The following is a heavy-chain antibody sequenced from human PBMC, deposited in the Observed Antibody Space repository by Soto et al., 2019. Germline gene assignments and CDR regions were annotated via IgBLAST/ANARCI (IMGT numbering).Heavy chain of an antibody. J-gene: IGHJ4*02. CDR2: ISYSWTT. D-gene: IGHD2-2*01. Sequence: SETLSLTCTVSGDSISSGGYYWSWIRQPPGKGLEWIAYISYSWTTYYNPSLKSRVSISADTCKNQFSLELKSVTAADTAVYYCGTVRASWYIDYWGQGTLVTSPQ. CDR3: GTVRASWYIDY. CDR1: GDSISSGGYY. V-gene: IGHV4-30-4*01.